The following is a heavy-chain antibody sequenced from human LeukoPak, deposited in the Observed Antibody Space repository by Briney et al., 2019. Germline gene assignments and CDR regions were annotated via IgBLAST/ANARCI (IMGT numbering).Heavy chain of an antibody. CDR1: GFTFSSYA. CDR2: ISGSGAST. D-gene: IGHD3-10*01. J-gene: IGHJ4*02. Sequence: PGGSLRLSCVASGFTFSSYAMNWVRQAPGKGLEWISVISGSGASTYYADSVKGRLTISRDNSKNTLYLQMNSLRAEDTAVYYCAKVGGSGSYYSNAGLFDYWGQGTLVTVSS. V-gene: IGHV3-23*01. CDR3: AKVGGSGSYYSNAGLFDY.